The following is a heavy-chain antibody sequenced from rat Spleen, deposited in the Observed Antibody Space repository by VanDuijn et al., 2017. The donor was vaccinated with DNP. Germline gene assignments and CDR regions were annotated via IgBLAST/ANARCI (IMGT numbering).Heavy chain of an antibody. J-gene: IGHJ3*01. CDR1: GFTLNNYW. CDR3: ATSDSYGFAY. V-gene: IGHV5-31*01. D-gene: IGHD1-2*01. CDR2: ITDTGGNI. Sequence: EVQLVESGGGLVQPGRSLKLSCVASGFTLNNYWMSWIRQAPGKGLEWVASITDTGGNIYYSDSVKGRFTISRENAQNTLYLQMNSLRPEDTATYYCATSDSYGFAYWGQGTLVTVSS.